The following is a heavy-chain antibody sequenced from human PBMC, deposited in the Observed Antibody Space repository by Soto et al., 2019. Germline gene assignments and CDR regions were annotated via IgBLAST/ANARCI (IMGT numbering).Heavy chain of an antibody. D-gene: IGHD2-15*01. V-gene: IGHV3-30*18. Sequence: GGSLRLSCAASGFTFSSYGMHWVRQAPGKGLEWVAVISYDGSNKYYADSVKGRFTISRDNSKNTLYLQMNSLRAEDTALYYCAKGLERGGSWAYYFDDWGQGTLVTVSS. CDR3: AKGLERGGSWAYYFDD. J-gene: IGHJ4*02. CDR2: ISYDGSNK. CDR1: GFTFSSYG.